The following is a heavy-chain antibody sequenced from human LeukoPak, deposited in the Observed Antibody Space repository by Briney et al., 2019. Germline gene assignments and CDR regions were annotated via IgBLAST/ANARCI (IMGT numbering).Heavy chain of an antibody. Sequence: ASVKVSCKASGYTFTNYGISWVRQAPGQGLEWMGWISAYNGNTNYAQKFQGRVTMTTDTSTSTAYMELRSLRSDDTAVYYCARGRDYGDYNTQDLFVYWGQGTLVTVSS. D-gene: IGHD4-17*01. CDR1: GYTFTNYG. CDR3: ARGRDYGDYNTQDLFVY. V-gene: IGHV1-18*01. CDR2: ISAYNGNT. J-gene: IGHJ4*02.